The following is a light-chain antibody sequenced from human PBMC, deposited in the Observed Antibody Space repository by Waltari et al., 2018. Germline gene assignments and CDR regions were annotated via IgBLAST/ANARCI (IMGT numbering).Light chain of an antibody. CDR2: DAS. J-gene: IGKJ3*01. Sequence: EIVLTQSPATLSLSPGERATLFCEASQSVSNYLAWYQQKRGQTPRLLIYDASNRATGIPARFRGSGSGTDFTLTISGLEPEDSAVYYCQLRYSWPPKFTFGPGTKVEIK. CDR1: QSVSNY. CDR3: QLRYSWPPKFT. V-gene: IGKV3-11*01.